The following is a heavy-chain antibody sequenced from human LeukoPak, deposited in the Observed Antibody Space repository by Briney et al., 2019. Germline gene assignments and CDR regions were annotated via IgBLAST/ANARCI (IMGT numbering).Heavy chain of an antibody. J-gene: IGHJ6*02. Sequence: PGGSLRLSCAASGFSFSSYAMSWVRHATGKGLEWVSAISGSGGSTYYADSVKGRFTISRDNSKNTLYLQMNSLRAEDTAVYYCAKDPGGPRYYYGSGSYSPYYYYYGMDVWGQGTTVTVSS. D-gene: IGHD3-10*01. CDR3: AKDPGGPRYYYGSGSYSPYYYYYGMDV. V-gene: IGHV3-23*01. CDR1: GFSFSSYA. CDR2: ISGSGGST.